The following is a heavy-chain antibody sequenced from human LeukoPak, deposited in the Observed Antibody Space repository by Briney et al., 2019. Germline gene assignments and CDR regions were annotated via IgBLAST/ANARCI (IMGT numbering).Heavy chain of an antibody. J-gene: IGHJ4*02. CDR3: ARDGYSYGQTFDY. D-gene: IGHD5-18*01. V-gene: IGHV1-18*04. Sequence: ASVRVSCKASGYTFTSYGISWVRQAPGQGVEWRGWISAYNGNTNYAQKLQGSVTMTTDTSTSTAYLELRSLRSDDTAVYYCARDGYSYGQTFDYWGQGTLVTVSS. CDR2: ISAYNGNT. CDR1: GYTFTSYG.